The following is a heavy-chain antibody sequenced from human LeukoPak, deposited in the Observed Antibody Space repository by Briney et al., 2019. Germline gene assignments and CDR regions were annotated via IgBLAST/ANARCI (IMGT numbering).Heavy chain of an antibody. J-gene: IGHJ4*02. V-gene: IGHV3-7*01. CDR2: IKQDGSEK. CDR1: GFTFSTYW. D-gene: IGHD6-13*01. Sequence: GGSLRLSYAASGFTFSTYWMSWVRQAPGKGLEWVANIKQDGSEKYYVDSVKGRFTISRDNAKNSLYLRMNSLRAEDTAMYYCARDSAGNDYWGQGTLVTVSS. CDR3: ARDSAGNDY.